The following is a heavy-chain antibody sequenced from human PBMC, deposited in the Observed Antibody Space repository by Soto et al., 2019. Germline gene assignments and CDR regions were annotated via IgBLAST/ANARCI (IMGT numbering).Heavy chain of an antibody. Sequence: QPGGSLRLSCAASGFTFEDYGMHWVRQAPGKGLEWVAGINWNSNIIVYADSVKGRLTISRDNAKNSLHLQINSLRLEDTALYYCARDREAGTRGYFDYWGQGTLVTVSS. V-gene: IGHV3-9*01. CDR2: INWNSNII. CDR1: GFTFEDYG. D-gene: IGHD3-22*01. CDR3: ARDREAGTRGYFDY. J-gene: IGHJ4*02.